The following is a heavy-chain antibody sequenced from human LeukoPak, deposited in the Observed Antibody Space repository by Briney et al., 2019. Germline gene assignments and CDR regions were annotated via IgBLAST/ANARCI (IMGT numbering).Heavy chain of an antibody. Sequence: ASVKVSCKASGYTFTCYYMHWVRQAPGQGLEWMGWINPNSGGTNYAQKFQGRVTMTRDTSISTAYMELSRLRSDDTAVYYCARVLRYFDWFDGLTFDYWGQGTLVTVSS. V-gene: IGHV1-2*02. D-gene: IGHD3-9*01. CDR3: ARVLRYFDWFDGLTFDY. J-gene: IGHJ4*02. CDR1: GYTFTCYY. CDR2: INPNSGGT.